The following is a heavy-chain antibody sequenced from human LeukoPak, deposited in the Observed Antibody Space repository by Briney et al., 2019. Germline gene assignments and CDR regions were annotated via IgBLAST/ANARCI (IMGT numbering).Heavy chain of an antibody. CDR1: GGTFSSYA. CDR3: AFSSYYLQGNYYYMDV. CDR2: IIPIFGTA. V-gene: IGHV1-69*06. J-gene: IGHJ6*03. Sequence: ASVKVSCKASGGTFSSYAISWVRQAPGQGLEWMGGIIPIFGTANYAQKFRGRVTITADKSTRTAYMELSRLRSDDTAVYYCAFSSYYLQGNYYYMDVWGKGTTVTVSS. D-gene: IGHD1-26*01.